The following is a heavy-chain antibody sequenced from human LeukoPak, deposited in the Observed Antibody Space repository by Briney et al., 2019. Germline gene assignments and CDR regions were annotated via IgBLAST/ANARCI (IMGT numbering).Heavy chain of an antibody. V-gene: IGHV3-21*01. CDR1: GFTFSSYS. CDR3: ARDRSIAAAGSLDY. D-gene: IGHD6-13*01. J-gene: IGHJ4*02. Sequence: GGSLRLSCAASGFTFSSYSMNWVRQAPGKGLEWVSSISSSSSSYIYYADSVKGRFTISRDNAKNSLYLQMNSLRAEDTAVYYCARDRSIAAAGSLDYWGQGTLVTVSS. CDR2: ISSSSSSYI.